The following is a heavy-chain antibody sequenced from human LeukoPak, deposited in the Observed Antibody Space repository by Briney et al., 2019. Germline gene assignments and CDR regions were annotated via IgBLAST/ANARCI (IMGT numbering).Heavy chain of an antibody. D-gene: IGHD3-3*01. Sequence: PGGSLRLSCAASGFTFSSHWMHWVRQAPGKGLEWVANIRQDGNEKYYVDSVKGRFIISRDNAKNSLYLQINSLRAEDTAVYFCATSKLEWLFNFYYWGQGTLVTVSS. CDR2: IRQDGNEK. CDR3: ATSKLEWLFNFYY. CDR1: GFTFSSHW. J-gene: IGHJ4*02. V-gene: IGHV3-7*03.